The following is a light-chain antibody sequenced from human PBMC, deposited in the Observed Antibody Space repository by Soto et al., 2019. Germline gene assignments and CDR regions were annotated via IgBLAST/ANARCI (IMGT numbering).Light chain of an antibody. Sequence: DIQMTQSPSTLSASVGDRVTISCRASQNINSWLAWYQQKPGKAPHLLIYKVSNLQSGVPSRFSGSGSGTEFTLTISSLQPDDFVTYYCQQYRGYWTFGQGTKVDI. CDR3: QQYRGYWT. V-gene: IGKV1-5*03. CDR2: KVS. CDR1: QNINSW. J-gene: IGKJ1*01.